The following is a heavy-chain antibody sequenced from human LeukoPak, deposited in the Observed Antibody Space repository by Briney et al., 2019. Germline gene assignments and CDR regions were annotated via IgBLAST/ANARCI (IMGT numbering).Heavy chain of an antibody. CDR1: GGSISSYY. J-gene: IGHJ1*01. CDR2: IYTSGST. CDR3: ARNDYGDYGGPAEYFQH. D-gene: IGHD4-17*01. V-gene: IGHV4-4*07. Sequence: SETLSLTCTVSGGSISSYYRSWIRQPAGKGLEWIGRIYTSGSTNYNPSLKSRVTMSVDTSKNQFSLKLSSVTAADTAVYYCARNDYGDYGGPAEYFQHWGQGTLVTVSS.